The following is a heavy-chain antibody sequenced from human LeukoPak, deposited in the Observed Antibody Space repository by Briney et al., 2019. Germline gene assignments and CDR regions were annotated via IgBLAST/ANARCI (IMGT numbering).Heavy chain of an antibody. Sequence: PGRPLRLSCAASGFTFSSYAMHWVRQAPGKGLEWVAVISYDGSNKYYADSVKGRFTISRDNSKNTLYLQMNSLRAEDTAVYYCARDSSGSGSYPTLDYWGQGTLVTVSS. J-gene: IGHJ4*02. D-gene: IGHD3-10*01. CDR2: ISYDGSNK. CDR3: ARDSSGSGSYPTLDY. CDR1: GFTFSSYA. V-gene: IGHV3-30-3*01.